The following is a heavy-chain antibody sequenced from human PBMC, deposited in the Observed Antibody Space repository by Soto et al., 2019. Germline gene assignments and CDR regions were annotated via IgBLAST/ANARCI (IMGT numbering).Heavy chain of an antibody. CDR1: GFTFSSYA. CDR3: ASQLYSSSWYGVRYYYYGMDV. Sequence: GSLRLSCAASGFTFSSYAMHWVRQAPGKGLEWVAVISYDGSNKYYADSVKGRFTISRDNSKNTLYLQMNSLRAEDTAVYYCASQLYSSSWYGVRYYYYGMDVWGQGTTVTVSS. J-gene: IGHJ6*02. CDR2: ISYDGSNK. D-gene: IGHD6-13*01. V-gene: IGHV3-30-3*01.